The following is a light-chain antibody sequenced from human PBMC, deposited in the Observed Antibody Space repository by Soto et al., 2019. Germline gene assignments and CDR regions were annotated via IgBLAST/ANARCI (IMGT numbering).Light chain of an antibody. Sequence: DIQMTQSPSTLSAYVGDRVTITCRASQSISSWLAWYQQKPGKAPTLLIYKASSLESGVPSRFSGSGSGTEFTLNISSLQPDDFATYYCQQYNSYSQTFGQGTKVEIK. CDR3: QQYNSYSQT. J-gene: IGKJ1*01. CDR2: KAS. V-gene: IGKV1-5*03. CDR1: QSISSW.